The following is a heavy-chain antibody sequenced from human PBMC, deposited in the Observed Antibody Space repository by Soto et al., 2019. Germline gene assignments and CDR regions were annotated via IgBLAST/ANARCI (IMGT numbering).Heavy chain of an antibody. J-gene: IGHJ4*02. CDR1: GFTFNIYS. CDR2: IWYDGTQK. D-gene: IGHD4-17*01. V-gene: IGHV3-33*01. Sequence: GGSLRLSCETSGFTFNIYSMHWVRQPPGKGLEWLAAIWYDGTQKCYAESAKGRFTISRDNSKNTLYLEVNSLRAEDTAVYYCARSGGTTVTGLWHFDSWGQGTLVTRLL. CDR3: ARSGGTTVTGLWHFDS.